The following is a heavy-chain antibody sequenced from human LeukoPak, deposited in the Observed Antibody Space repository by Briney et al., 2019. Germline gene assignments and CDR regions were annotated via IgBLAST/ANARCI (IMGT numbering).Heavy chain of an antibody. CDR3: AKGWHNSGYSSDIDY. D-gene: IGHD3-22*01. V-gene: IGHV3-9*01. Sequence: PGGSLRLSCAASGFTFDDYAMHWVRHAPGKGLEWVSGISWNSGNIGYADSVKGRFTISRDNAKNSLYLQMNSLRAEDTALYYCAKGWHNSGYSSDIDYWGQGTLVTVSS. CDR1: GFTFDDYA. J-gene: IGHJ4*02. CDR2: ISWNSGNI.